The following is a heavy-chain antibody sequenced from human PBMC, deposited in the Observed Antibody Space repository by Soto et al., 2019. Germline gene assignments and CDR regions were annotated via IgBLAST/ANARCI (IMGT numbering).Heavy chain of an antibody. D-gene: IGHD2-2*01. CDR2: MYYSGST. CDR1: GDSISRYY. CDR3: ARWGYCSHTNCYPDY. J-gene: IGHJ4*02. V-gene: IGHV4-59*08. Sequence: PSETLSLTCAVSGDSISRYYWSWIRQPPGKGLEWIGYMYYSGSTTYSPSLKSRVTMSVDTSKKFFSLKLSSVTAADTAIYYCARWGYCSHTNCYPDYWGQGIMVTVS.